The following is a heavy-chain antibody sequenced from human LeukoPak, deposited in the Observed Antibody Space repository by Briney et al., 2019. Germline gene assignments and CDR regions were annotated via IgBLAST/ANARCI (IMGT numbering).Heavy chain of an antibody. Sequence: PGGSLRLSCAASGFTFSSYAMSWVRQAPGKGLEWVSAISGSGGSTYYADSVKGRFTISRDNAKNSLYLQMNSLRDEDTAVYYCARGGRTTTVVTQWGQGTLVTVSS. CDR3: ARGGRTTTVVTQ. D-gene: IGHD4-23*01. CDR1: GFTFSSYA. J-gene: IGHJ4*02. CDR2: ISGSGGST. V-gene: IGHV3-23*01.